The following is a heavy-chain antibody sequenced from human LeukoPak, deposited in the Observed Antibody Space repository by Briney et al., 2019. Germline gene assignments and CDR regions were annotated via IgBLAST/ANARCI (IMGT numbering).Heavy chain of an antibody. CDR2: INPSGGST. D-gene: IGHD2-15*01. J-gene: IGHJ4*02. Sequence: ASVKVSCKASGYTFTSYYMHWVRQAPGQGLEWMGIINPSGGSTSYAQKFQGRVTMTTDTSTSTAYMELRSLRSDDTAVYYCARDRQLGVVVSFDYWGQGTLVTVSS. CDR1: GYTFTSYY. CDR3: ARDRQLGVVVSFDY. V-gene: IGHV1-46*01.